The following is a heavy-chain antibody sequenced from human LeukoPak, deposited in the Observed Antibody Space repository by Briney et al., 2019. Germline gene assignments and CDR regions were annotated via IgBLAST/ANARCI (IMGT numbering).Heavy chain of an antibody. V-gene: IGHV4-31*03. J-gene: IGHJ5*02. CDR3: ARQVAGYYGSGSYYS. CDR1: GGSISSGGYY. CDR2: IYYSGST. D-gene: IGHD3-10*01. Sequence: NSSQTLSLTCTVSGGSISSGGYYWSWIRQHPGKGLEWIGYIYYSGSTYYNPSLKSRVTISVDTSKNQFSLKLSSVTAADTAVYYCARQVAGYYGSGSYYSWGQGTLVTVSS.